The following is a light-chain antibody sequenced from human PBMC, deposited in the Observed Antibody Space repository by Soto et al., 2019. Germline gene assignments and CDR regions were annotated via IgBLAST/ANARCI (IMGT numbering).Light chain of an antibody. CDR2: DAS. CDR1: QSVSSN. V-gene: IGKV3-15*01. CDR3: QQYNNWPPLT. Sequence: EIVMTQSPATLSVSPGERATLSCRASQSVSSNLAWYQKKPGQAPRLLIYDASTRATGIPARFSGSGSGTEFTLTISSLQSEDFAVYYCQQYNNWPPLTFGGGTKVEIK. J-gene: IGKJ4*01.